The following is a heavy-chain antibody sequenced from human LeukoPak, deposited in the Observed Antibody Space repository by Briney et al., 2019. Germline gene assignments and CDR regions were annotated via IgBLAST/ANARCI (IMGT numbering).Heavy chain of an antibody. CDR3: AITFSDFWSGTVWFAP. CDR2: ISSSSSHI. Sequence: GGSLTLLCAASGFPFSSYSMNWVRQAPGEGLEWVSSISSSSSHIYYADSVKGRFTISRHNAKNSLYLQMNSLRAEDTAVYLCAITFSDFWSGTVWFAPWGQGSLVTVPS. D-gene: IGHD3-3*01. CDR1: GFPFSSYS. V-gene: IGHV3-21*01. J-gene: IGHJ5*02.